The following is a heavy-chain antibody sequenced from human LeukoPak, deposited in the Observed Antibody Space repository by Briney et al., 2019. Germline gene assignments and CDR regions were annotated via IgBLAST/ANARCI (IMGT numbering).Heavy chain of an antibody. CDR2: INPNSGGT. Sequence: GASVKVSCKASGYTFTGYYMHWVRQAPGQGLKWMGWINPNSGGTNYAQKFQGRVTMTRDTSISTAYMELSRLRSDDTAVYYCARVKGGSSGWYYWGQGTLVTVSS. V-gene: IGHV1-2*02. D-gene: IGHD6-19*01. J-gene: IGHJ4*02. CDR3: ARVKGGSSGWYY. CDR1: GYTFTGYY.